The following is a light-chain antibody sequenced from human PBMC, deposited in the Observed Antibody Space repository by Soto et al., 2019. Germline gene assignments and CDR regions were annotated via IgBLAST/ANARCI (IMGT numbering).Light chain of an antibody. CDR3: QQRSNWPPWT. Sequence: IVLTHAPATLSFSRGEIATLSCRASQSVSSYLAWYQQKPGQAPRLLIYDASNRATGIPARFSGSGSGTDFTLTISSLEPEDFAVYYCQQRSNWPPWTFGQGTKVDIK. V-gene: IGKV3-11*01. CDR2: DAS. J-gene: IGKJ1*01. CDR1: QSVSSY.